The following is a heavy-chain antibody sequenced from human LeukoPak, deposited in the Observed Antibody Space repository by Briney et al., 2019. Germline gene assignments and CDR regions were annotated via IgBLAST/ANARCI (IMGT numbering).Heavy chain of an antibody. J-gene: IGHJ4*02. CDR1: GFTFDDYA. CDR3: AKDISSSGWYYFDY. V-gene: IGHV3-9*01. D-gene: IGHD6-19*01. CDR2: IRWNSGSI. Sequence: PGGSLRLSCAASGFTFDDYAMHWVRQAPGKGLEWVSGIRWNSGSIVYADSVKGRFTISRDNAKNSLYLQMNSLRAEDTALYYCAKDISSSGWYYFDYWGQGTLVTVSS.